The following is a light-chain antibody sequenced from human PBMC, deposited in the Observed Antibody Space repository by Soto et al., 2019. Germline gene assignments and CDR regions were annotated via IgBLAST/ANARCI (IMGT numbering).Light chain of an antibody. J-gene: IGKJ2*01. Sequence: EIVLTQSPGTLSLSPGERATLSCRASQSLRRSNLAWYQQKPGQAPRVLIYGASSRATGIPERFSGSGSGTAFTLTISRLESEDFAVYYCQQYHSAPDTFGQGTKLAIK. V-gene: IGKV3-20*01. CDR1: QSLRRSN. CDR3: QQYHSAPDT. CDR2: GAS.